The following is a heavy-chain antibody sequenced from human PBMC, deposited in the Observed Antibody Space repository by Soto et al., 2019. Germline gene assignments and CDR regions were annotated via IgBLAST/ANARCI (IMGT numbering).Heavy chain of an antibody. CDR1: GFTFSSHA. Sequence: SVGSLRLSCAASGFTFSSHAMYWVRQAPGKGLEWVAVISYDGSNKYSADSVKGRFTISRDNSKKTLYLQMNSLRGEDTAVYYCARVPAVPGMDVWGQGTTVTVSS. CDR3: ARVPAVPGMDV. J-gene: IGHJ6*02. V-gene: IGHV3-30-3*01. D-gene: IGHD2-2*01. CDR2: ISYDGSNK.